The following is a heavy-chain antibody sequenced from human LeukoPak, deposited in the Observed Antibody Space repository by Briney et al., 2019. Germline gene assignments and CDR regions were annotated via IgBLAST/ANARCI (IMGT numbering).Heavy chain of an antibody. D-gene: IGHD3-10*01. CDR3: ALAWFGESRDGLDI. Sequence: GGSLRLSCAASGFILRNEAMTWVRQAPGKGLEWVGRIKSQTHGATTDFAAPVKGRFSVSRDDSTSTLFLQMNSLKIEDAGVYYCALAWFGESRDGLDIWGHGTMVTVPS. CDR1: GFILRNEA. V-gene: IGHV3-15*01. CDR2: IKSQTHGATT. J-gene: IGHJ3*02.